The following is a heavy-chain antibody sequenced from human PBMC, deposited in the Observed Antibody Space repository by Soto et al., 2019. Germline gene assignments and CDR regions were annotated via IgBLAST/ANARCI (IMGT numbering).Heavy chain of an antibody. J-gene: IGHJ4*02. CDR1: GFTFSSYA. CDR3: AKVTQWLVRHPSTFFDY. V-gene: IGHV3-23*01. D-gene: IGHD6-19*01. Sequence: EVQLLESGGGLVQPGGSLRLSCAASGFTFSSYAMSWVRQAPGKGLEWVSAISGSGGSTYYADSVKGRFTISRDNSKNTLYLQMNSLRAEDTAVYYCAKVTQWLVRHPSTFFDYWGQGTLVTVSS. CDR2: ISGSGGST.